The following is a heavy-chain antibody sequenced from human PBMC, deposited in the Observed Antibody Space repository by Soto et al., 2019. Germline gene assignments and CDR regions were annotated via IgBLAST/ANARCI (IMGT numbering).Heavy chain of an antibody. CDR3: ARHFSDYGSGSYYGSRGGFDP. Sequence: PGESLKISCQGSGYSFTSYWIGWVRQMPGKGLEWMGIIYPGDSDTRYSPSFQGQVTISADKSISTAYLQWSSLKASDTAMYYCARHFSDYGSGSYYGSRGGFDPWGQGTLVTVSS. CDR2: IYPGDSDT. D-gene: IGHD3-10*01. J-gene: IGHJ5*02. CDR1: GYSFTSYW. V-gene: IGHV5-51*01.